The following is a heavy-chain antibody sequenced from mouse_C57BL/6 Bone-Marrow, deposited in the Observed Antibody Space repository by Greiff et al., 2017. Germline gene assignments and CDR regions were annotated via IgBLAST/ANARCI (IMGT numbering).Heavy chain of an antibody. V-gene: IGHV5-6*01. J-gene: IGHJ2*01. CDR1: GFTFSSYG. D-gene: IGHD1-1*01. Sequence: EVMLVESGGDLVKPGGSLKLSCAASGFTFSSYGMSWVRQTPDKRLEWVATISSGGSYTYYPDSVKGRFTISRDNAKNTLYLQMSSLKSEDTAMYYCARQITSFDYWGQGTTLTVSS. CDR3: ARQITSFDY. CDR2: ISSGGSYT.